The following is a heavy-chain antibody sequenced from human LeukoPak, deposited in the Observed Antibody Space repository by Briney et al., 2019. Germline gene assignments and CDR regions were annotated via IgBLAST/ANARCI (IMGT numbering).Heavy chain of an antibody. CDR3: ARGRGVVTATYYYYYYMDV. CDR2: INHSGST. Sequence: SETLSLTCAVYGVSFSGYYWSWIRQPPGKGLEWIGEINHSGSTNYNPSLKSRVTISVDTSKNQFSLKLSSVTAADTAVYYCARGRGVVTATYYYYYYMDVWGKGTTVTVSS. J-gene: IGHJ6*03. D-gene: IGHD2-21*02. CDR1: GVSFSGYY. V-gene: IGHV4-34*01.